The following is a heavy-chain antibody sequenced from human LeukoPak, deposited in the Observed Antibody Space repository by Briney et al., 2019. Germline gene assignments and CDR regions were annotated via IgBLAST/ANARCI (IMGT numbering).Heavy chain of an antibody. D-gene: IGHD2-21*02. CDR2: VLYDGRNK. CDR3: ATRVYCGGDCYSSHGMDV. CDR1: GCTFSNFA. Sequence: GGTLRLSCAASGCTFSNFALYWVRQAPGTGLERVGVVLYDGRNKYSGDSVQARFTISRDNAKNSLYLQMSSLRPEHTAVYYCATRVYCGGDCYSSHGMDVWGPGTTVTASS. J-gene: IGHJ6*02. V-gene: IGHV3-33*03.